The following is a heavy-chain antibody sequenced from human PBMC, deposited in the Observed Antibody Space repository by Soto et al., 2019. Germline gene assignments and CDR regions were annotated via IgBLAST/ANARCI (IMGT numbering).Heavy chain of an antibody. CDR3: AHSRNLITEDAQVGDFDY. V-gene: IGHV2-5*02. Sequence: QITLKESGPTLVKPTQTLTLTCSFSGFSLTTDGVGVGWVRQPPGEALEWLALNYCDDDERYSPSLKARLTTTKDPSKNQVVLIMTNMDPVDTATYYCAHSRNLITEDAQVGDFDYWGQGTLVTVSS. J-gene: IGHJ4*02. CDR2: NYCDDDE. D-gene: IGHD3-10*01. CDR1: GFSLTTDGVG.